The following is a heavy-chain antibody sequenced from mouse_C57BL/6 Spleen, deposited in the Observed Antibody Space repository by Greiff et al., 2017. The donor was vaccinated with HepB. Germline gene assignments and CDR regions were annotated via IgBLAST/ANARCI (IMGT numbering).Heavy chain of an antibody. CDR2: IDPENGDT. J-gene: IGHJ3*01. CDR3: TTSGLAY. V-gene: IGHV14-4*01. Sequence: DVQLVESGAELVRPGASVKLSCTASGFNIKDDYMHWVKQRPEQGLEWIGWIDPENGDTEYASKFQGKATITADTSSNTAYLQLSSLTSEDTAVYYCTTSGLAYWGQGTLVTVSA. D-gene: IGHD3-1*01. CDR1: GFNIKDDY.